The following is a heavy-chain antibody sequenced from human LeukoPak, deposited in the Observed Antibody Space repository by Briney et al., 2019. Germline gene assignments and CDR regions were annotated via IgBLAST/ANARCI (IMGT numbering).Heavy chain of an antibody. J-gene: IGHJ4*02. CDR3: ARRTFLRVRYASVFDY. V-gene: IGHV4-39*01. CDR1: GVSISISSYY. D-gene: IGHD3-10*01. CDR2: IYYSGST. Sequence: RSAETLSLTCTFSGVSISISSYYWGWIRQPPGKGLDWIGSIYYSGSTYYTPSIKSRVTISVDTSKNQFSLKLSSVTAADTAVYYCARRTFLRVRYASVFDYWGQGTLVTVSS.